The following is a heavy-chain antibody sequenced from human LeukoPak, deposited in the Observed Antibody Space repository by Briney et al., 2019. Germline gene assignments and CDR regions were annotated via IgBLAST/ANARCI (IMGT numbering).Heavy chain of an antibody. Sequence: GGSLRLSCAASGFTFSSYAMHWVRQAPGKGLEWVAVISYDGSNKYYADSVKGRFTISRDNSKNTLYLQMNSLRAEDTAVYYCARDYGLLWFGEPIGDIWGQGTMVTVSS. J-gene: IGHJ3*02. CDR2: ISYDGSNK. D-gene: IGHD3-10*01. CDR1: GFTFSSYA. CDR3: ARDYGLLWFGEPIGDI. V-gene: IGHV3-30*04.